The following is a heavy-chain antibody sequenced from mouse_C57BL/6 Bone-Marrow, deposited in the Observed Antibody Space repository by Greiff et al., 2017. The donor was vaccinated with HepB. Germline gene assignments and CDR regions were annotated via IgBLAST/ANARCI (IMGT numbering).Heavy chain of an antibody. V-gene: IGHV5-16*01. Sequence: EVQRVESEGGLVQPGSSMKLSCTASGFTFSDYYMAWVRQVPEKGLEWVANINYDGSSTYYLDSLKSRFIISGDNAKNILYLQMSSLKSEDTATYYGASYSNYGYFDVWGTGTTVTVSS. D-gene: IGHD2-5*01. CDR1: GFTFSDYY. CDR3: ASYSNYGYFDV. CDR2: INYDGSST. J-gene: IGHJ1*03.